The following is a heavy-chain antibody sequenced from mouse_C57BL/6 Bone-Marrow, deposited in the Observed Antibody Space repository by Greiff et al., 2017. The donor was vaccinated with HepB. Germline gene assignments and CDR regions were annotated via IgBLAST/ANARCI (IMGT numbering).Heavy chain of an antibody. CDR2: IYPGDGDT. J-gene: IGHJ4*01. CDR1: GYAFSSYW. Sequence: QVQLQQSGAELVKPGASVKISCKASGYAFSSYWMNWVKQRPGKGLEWIGQIYPGDGDTNYNGKFKGKATLTADKSSSTAYMQLSSLTSEDSAVYVCARLEALNKRSSYGGYAMDYWGQGTSVTVSS. D-gene: IGHD1-1*01. CDR3: ARLEALNKRSSYGGYAMDY. V-gene: IGHV1-80*01.